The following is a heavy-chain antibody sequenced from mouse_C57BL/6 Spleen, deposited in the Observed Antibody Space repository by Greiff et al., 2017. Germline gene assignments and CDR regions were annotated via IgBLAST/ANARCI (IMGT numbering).Heavy chain of an antibody. CDR2: IYPRSGNT. J-gene: IGHJ2*01. D-gene: IGHD2-5*01. CDR1: GYTFTSYG. Sequence: QVQLQQSGAELARPGASVKLSCKASGYTFTSYGISWVKQRTGQGLEWIGEIYPRSGNTYYNEKFKGKATLTADKSSSTAYMELRSLTSEDSAVYFCARRSNYVEVYYCDYWGQGTTLTVSS. V-gene: IGHV1-81*01. CDR3: ARRSNYVEVYYCDY.